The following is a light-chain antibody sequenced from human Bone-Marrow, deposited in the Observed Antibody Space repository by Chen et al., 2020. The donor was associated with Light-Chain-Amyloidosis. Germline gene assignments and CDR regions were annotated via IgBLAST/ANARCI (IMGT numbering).Light chain of an antibody. CDR2: RDT. V-gene: IGLV3-25*03. CDR1: DLPTKY. Sequence: SYELTQPPSVSVSPGQTARITCSGDDLPTKYAYWYQQKPGQAPVLVIHRDTERPSGISERFSDSSSGTTATLTISGVQAEDEADYHCQSADSSGTYEVIFRGETKLTVL. CDR3: QSADSSGTYEVI. J-gene: IGLJ2*01.